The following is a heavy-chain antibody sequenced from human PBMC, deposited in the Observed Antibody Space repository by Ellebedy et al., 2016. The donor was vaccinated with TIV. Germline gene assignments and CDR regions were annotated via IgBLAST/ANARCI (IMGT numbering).Heavy chain of an antibody. Sequence: GGSLRLXXIGSGFDFDEYGLSWFRQAPGKGPEWVGFIRSRPYGATTGYAAFVKGRFTISRDTSKRTAFLQMNSLRTDDTAVYYCATSGDPDEFFFDYWGQGTLVTVSS. CDR2: IRSRPYGATT. CDR1: GFDFDEYG. D-gene: IGHD1-26*01. V-gene: IGHV3-49*03. J-gene: IGHJ4*02. CDR3: ATSGDPDEFFFDY.